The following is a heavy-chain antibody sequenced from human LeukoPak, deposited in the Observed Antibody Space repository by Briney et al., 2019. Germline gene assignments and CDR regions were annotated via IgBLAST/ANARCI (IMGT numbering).Heavy chain of an antibody. CDR1: GFTFSDYD. J-gene: IGHJ3*01. Sequence: GGSLRLSCAASGFTFSDYDMNWIRQAPGTGLEWVSYIAGSSSNKYYADSVKGRFTISRDNAKNSLYLQMNSLRAEDTAVYYCARSTTSGWYPHWGQGTMVTVSS. D-gene: IGHD6-19*01. CDR3: ARSTTSGWYPH. V-gene: IGHV3-48*01. CDR2: IAGSSSNK.